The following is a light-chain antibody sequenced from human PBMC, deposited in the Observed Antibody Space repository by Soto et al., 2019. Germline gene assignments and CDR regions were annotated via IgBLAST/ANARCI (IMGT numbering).Light chain of an antibody. CDR2: GAS. CDR1: QSVSSNF. Sequence: EIVLTQSPGTLSLSPGERATLSCRASQSVSSNFLAWYQQKPGQAPRLLIYGASSRATVIPDRFSGSGSGTDFTLTISRLEPEDFAVYYCQQYGSSPITFGQGTRLEIK. CDR3: QQYGSSPIT. J-gene: IGKJ5*01. V-gene: IGKV3-20*01.